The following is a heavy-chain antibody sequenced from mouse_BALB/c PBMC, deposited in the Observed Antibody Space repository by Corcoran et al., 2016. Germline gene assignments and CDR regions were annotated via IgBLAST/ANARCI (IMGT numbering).Heavy chain of an antibody. D-gene: IGHD2-4*01. V-gene: IGHV1S136*01. J-gene: IGHJ4*01. CDR2: INPYNDGT. CDR3: AKVPSTMINAMDY. CDR1: GYTFTSYV. Sequence: EVQLQQSGPELVKPGASVKMSCKASGYTFTSYVMHWVKQKPGQGLEWIGYINPYNDGTKYNEKFKGKATLTSDKSSSTAYMELSSLTSGDSAVYYCAKVPSTMINAMDYWGQGTSVTVSS.